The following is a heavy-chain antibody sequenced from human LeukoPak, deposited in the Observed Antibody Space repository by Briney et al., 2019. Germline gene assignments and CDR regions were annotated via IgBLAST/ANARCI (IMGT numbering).Heavy chain of an antibody. D-gene: IGHD4-17*01. J-gene: IGHJ6*02. CDR3: ARGKTTVTVYYYYGMDV. V-gene: IGHV4-34*01. CDR2: INHSGST. Sequence: PSETLSLTCAVYGGSFSGYYWSWIRQPPGKGLEWIGEINHSGSTNYNPSLKSRVTISVDASKNQFSLKLSSVTAADTAVYYCARGKTTVTVYYYYGMDVWGQGTTVTVSS. CDR1: GGSFSGYY.